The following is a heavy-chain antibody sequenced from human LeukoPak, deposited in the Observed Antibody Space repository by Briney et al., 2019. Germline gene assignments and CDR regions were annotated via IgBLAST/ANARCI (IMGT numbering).Heavy chain of an antibody. CDR3: ATGIFLTSFDY. CDR1: GFTFSSYS. D-gene: IGHD3-9*01. V-gene: IGHV3-30*04. Sequence: GGSLRLSCAASGFTFSSYSMHWVRQAPGKGLEWVAVISYDGSNKYYADSVKGRFTISRDNSKNTLYLQMNSLRAEDTAVYYCATGIFLTSFDYWGQGTLVTVSS. CDR2: ISYDGSNK. J-gene: IGHJ4*02.